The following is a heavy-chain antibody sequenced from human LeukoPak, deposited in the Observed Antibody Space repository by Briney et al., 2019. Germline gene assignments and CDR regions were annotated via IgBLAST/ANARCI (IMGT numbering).Heavy chain of an antibody. CDR2: ISSSSSTI. D-gene: IGHD6-19*01. CDR1: GFTFSSYS. V-gene: IGHV3-48*04. J-gene: IGHJ4*02. CDR3: ARDQGYSSV. Sequence: GGSLRLSCAASGFTFSSYSMNWVRQAPGKGLEWVSYISSSSSTIYYADSVKGRFTISRDNAKNSLFLQINSLRAEDTAVYYCARDQGYSSVWGQGTLVTVTS.